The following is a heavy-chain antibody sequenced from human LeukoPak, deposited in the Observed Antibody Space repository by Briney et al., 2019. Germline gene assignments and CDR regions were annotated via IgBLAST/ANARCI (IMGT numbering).Heavy chain of an antibody. CDR3: AKSYYYDSSDYLPPSTYYGMDV. Sequence: GGSLRLSCAASGFTFSSYAMSWVRQAAGKGLEWVSAISGSGGSTYYADSVKGRFTISRDNSKNTLYLQMNSLRAEDTAVYYCAKSYYYDSSDYLPPSTYYGMDVWGQGTTVTISS. CDR2: ISGSGGST. CDR1: GFTFSSYA. J-gene: IGHJ6*02. V-gene: IGHV3-23*01. D-gene: IGHD3-22*01.